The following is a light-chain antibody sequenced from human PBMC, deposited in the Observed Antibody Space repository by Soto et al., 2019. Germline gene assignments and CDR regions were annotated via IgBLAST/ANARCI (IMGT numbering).Light chain of an antibody. J-gene: IGLJ2*01. CDR3: TSHTISSTEA. CDR2: DVN. CDR1: NSDIGAYNY. V-gene: IGLV2-14*01. Sequence: QSALTQPASVSGSPGQSITISCTGTNSDIGAYNYVSWYQQRQDQAPKLIIYDVNNRPSGVSNRFSGSKSGNTSSLTIYGLQADDEADYYCTSHTISSTEALGGGTKLTVL.